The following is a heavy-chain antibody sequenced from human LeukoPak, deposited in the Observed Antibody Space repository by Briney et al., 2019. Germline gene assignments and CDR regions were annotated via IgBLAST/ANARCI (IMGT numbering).Heavy chain of an antibody. V-gene: IGHV3-74*01. CDR1: GFIFSNSW. CDR2: INSDGKTT. Sequence: GGSLRLSCAASGFIFSNSWMHWVRQAPGKGLVWVSRINSDGKTTTYADSVKGRFTISRDNAQSTLYLQMNSLSAEDTAVYYCARDYPPDWGQGTLVTVSA. J-gene: IGHJ4*02. CDR3: ARDYPPD.